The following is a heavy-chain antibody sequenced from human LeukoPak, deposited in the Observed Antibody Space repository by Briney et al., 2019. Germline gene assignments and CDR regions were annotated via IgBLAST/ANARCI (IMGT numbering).Heavy chain of an antibody. CDR3: AKDRDSSSSWFDP. V-gene: IGHV3-23*01. CDR1: GFTFSSYV. CDR2: ISGSGGST. J-gene: IGHJ5*02. Sequence: GGSLRPSCAASGFTFSSYVMSWVRQAPGKGLEWVTAISGSGGSTYYADSVKGRFTISRDNSKNTLYLQMNSLRAEDTAVYYCAKDRDSSSSWFDPWGQGTLVTVSS. D-gene: IGHD6-6*01.